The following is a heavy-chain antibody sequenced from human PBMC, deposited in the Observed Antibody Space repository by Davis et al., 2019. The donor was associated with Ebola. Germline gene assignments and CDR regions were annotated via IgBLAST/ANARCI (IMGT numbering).Heavy chain of an antibody. V-gene: IGHV1-18*01. Sequence: ASVQVSCKFSCGPYDDHGINWVRQAPGQGPEWMGWISAYNGNTNYAQKLQGRVTMTTDTSTSTAYMELRSLRSDDTAVYYCARFNKRYSLAFDYWGQGTLVTVSS. D-gene: IGHD2-21*01. J-gene: IGHJ4*02. CDR3: ARFNKRYSLAFDY. CDR1: CGPYDDHG. CDR2: ISAYNGNT.